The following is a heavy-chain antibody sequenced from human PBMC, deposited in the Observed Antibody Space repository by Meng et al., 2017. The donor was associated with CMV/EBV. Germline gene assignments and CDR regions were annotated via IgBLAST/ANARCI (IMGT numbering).Heavy chain of an antibody. CDR2: IIPILGIA. Sequence: RASGSTFSSNTISWVRQAPGQGLEWMGRIIPILGIANYAQGYQSRVTITADKSTSTAYMELSSLRSEDTAVYYCAGESGEVGATSYWGQGTLVTVSS. J-gene: IGHJ4*02. CDR1: GSTFSSNT. V-gene: IGHV1-69*04. D-gene: IGHD1-26*01. CDR3: AGESGEVGATSY.